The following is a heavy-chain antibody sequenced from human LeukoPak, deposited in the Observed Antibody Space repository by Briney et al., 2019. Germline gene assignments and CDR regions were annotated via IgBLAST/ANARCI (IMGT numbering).Heavy chain of an antibody. J-gene: IGHJ4*02. CDR1: GFTFSSYS. CDR2: ISSSSSYI. CDR3: ARGTMFPYYFDY. D-gene: IGHD3-10*02. V-gene: IGHV3-21*01. Sequence: GGSLRLSCAASGFTFSSYSMNWVRQAPGKGLEWVSSISSSSSYIYYADSLKGRFTISRDNAKNSLYLQMNGLRAEDTAVYYCARGTMFPYYFDYWGQGTLVTVSS.